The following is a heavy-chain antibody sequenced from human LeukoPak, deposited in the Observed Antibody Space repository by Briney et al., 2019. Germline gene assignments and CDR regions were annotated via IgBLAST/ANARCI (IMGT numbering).Heavy chain of an antibody. V-gene: IGHV3-64*04. CDR3: AKDSPRSRYYYYGMDV. Sequence: PGGSLRLSCSASGFTFSSYAMHWVRQAPGKGLEYVSAISSNGGSTYYADSVKGRFTISRDNSKNTLYLQMNSLRAEDTAVYYCAKDSPRSRYYYYGMDVWGQGTTVTVSS. J-gene: IGHJ6*02. CDR2: ISSNGGST. CDR1: GFTFSSYA.